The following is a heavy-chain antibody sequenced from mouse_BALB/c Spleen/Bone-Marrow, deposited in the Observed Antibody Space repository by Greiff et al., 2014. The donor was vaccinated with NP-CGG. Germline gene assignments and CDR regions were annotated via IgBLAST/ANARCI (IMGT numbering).Heavy chain of an antibody. CDR1: GYTFTSYV. J-gene: IGHJ4*01. V-gene: IGHV1-14*01. Sequence: EVQLLQSGPELVKPGASVKMSCKASGYTFTSYVMHWVKQKPGQGLEWIGYINPYNDGTKYNEKFKGKATLTSDKSSSTAYMELSSLTSEDSAVYYCARGGYGNVYYAMDYWGQGTSVTVSP. D-gene: IGHD2-10*02. CDR2: INPYNDGT. CDR3: ARGGYGNVYYAMDY.